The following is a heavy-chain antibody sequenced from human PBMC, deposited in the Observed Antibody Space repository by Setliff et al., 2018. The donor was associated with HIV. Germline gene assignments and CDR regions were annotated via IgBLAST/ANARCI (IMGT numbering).Heavy chain of an antibody. V-gene: IGHV3-74*01. D-gene: IGHD2-8*02. CDR2: IKTAASVT. Sequence: QPGGSLRLSCAASGFTFSSYRLHWVRQTPGKGLVWGSRIKTAASVTSYADSVKGRFTISRDNAKNTLYLQMISLRADDTAVYYCAKSLLVAGNDYWGQGTLVTVSS. CDR3: AKSLLVAGNDY. J-gene: IGHJ4*02. CDR1: GFTFSSYR.